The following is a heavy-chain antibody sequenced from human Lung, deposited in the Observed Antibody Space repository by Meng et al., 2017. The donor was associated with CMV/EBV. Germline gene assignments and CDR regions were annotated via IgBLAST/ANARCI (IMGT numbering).Heavy chain of an antibody. D-gene: IGHD3-3*01. CDR1: GFSFSSYG. CDR2: IRYDGNKK. J-gene: IGHJ4*01. V-gene: IGHV3-30*02. Sequence: GESXKISCAASGFSFSSYGMQWVRQAPGKGLEWVTFIRYDGNKKYYVDSVKGRFTISRDNSKNMLYLQMNSLRAEDTAVYYCAKDDSAYFDFRSGYSTPPDYWXHRTLVTVSS. CDR3: AKDDSAYFDFRSGYSTPPDY.